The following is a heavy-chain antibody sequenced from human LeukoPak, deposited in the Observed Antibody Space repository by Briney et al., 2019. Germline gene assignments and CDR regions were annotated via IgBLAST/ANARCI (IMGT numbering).Heavy chain of an antibody. D-gene: IGHD3-16*01. CDR3: ARGRDITGADFDY. J-gene: IGHJ4*02. Sequence: SETLSLTCTVSCGPISSYYWSWLRQPAGKGLEWIGRLYTSGSTHYNPSLKSRVTMSVDTSKNQFSLNLSSVTAADTAVYYCARGRDITGADFDYWGQGTLVTVSS. CDR1: CGPISSYY. V-gene: IGHV4-4*07. CDR2: LYTSGST.